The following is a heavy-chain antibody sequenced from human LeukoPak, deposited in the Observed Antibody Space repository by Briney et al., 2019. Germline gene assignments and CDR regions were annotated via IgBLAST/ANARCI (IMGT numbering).Heavy chain of an antibody. CDR3: ARARQWLVNYYYYLDV. D-gene: IGHD6-19*01. J-gene: IGHJ6*03. CDR2: INPSGGST. CDR1: GYTFTSYY. Sequence: ASVKVSCKASGYTFTSYYMHWVRQAPGQGLDWMGIINPSGGSTSYAQKFKGRVNMTRDMSTSTVYMELSSLRSQDTAVYYCARARQWLVNYYYYLDVWGKGTTVTVSS. V-gene: IGHV1-46*01.